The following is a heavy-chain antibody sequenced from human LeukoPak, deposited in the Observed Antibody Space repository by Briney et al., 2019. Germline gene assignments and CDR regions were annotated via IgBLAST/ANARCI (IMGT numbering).Heavy chain of an antibody. V-gene: IGHV3-7*05. CDR3: ARGGYRNFDS. D-gene: IGHD5-18*01. CDR1: GFTFSHYW. Sequence: GGSLRLSCIASGFTFSHYWMSWVRQAPGKGLEWVVNIRQDGSEKYYVDSVKGRFTISRDNAKNSLSLQMNSLRAEDTALYYCARGGYRNFDSWGQGTLVTVSS. J-gene: IGHJ4*02. CDR2: IRQDGSEK.